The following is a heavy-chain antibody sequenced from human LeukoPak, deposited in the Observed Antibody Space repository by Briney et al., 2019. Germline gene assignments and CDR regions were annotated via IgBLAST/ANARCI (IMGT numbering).Heavy chain of an antibody. Sequence: GGPLRLFCAASGFTYSSYSMNGVRQAPGKGVEGVSSISISSSYINSADSVKGRVTSSRANSKNTPYLQVSMLRAKDTAVYYSVKGGTRPGHSGYDIFPDYWGQGTLVTVSS. D-gene: IGHD5-12*01. V-gene: IGHV3-21*01. CDR2: ISISSSYI. CDR1: GFTYSSYS. J-gene: IGHJ4*02. CDR3: VKGGTRPGHSGYDIFPDY.